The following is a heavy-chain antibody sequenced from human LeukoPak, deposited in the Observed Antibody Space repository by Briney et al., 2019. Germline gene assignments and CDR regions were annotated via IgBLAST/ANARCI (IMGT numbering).Heavy chain of an antibody. D-gene: IGHD3-3*01. Sequence: PSETLSLTCTVSGGSISTYYWGWIRQPPGEGLEWTGYVSSNEGTNYNPSLKSRVTILVDTSKNQFSLKLSSVTAADTAVYYCARGNGRFPIWGQGTMVTVSS. CDR2: VSSNEGT. J-gene: IGHJ3*02. CDR3: ARGNGRFPI. CDR1: GGSISTYY. V-gene: IGHV4-59*01.